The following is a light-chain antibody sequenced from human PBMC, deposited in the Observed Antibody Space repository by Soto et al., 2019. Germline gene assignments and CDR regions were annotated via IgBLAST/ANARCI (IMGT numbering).Light chain of an antibody. J-gene: IGLJ2*01. CDR3: SSYAGSTYPVI. V-gene: IGLV2-8*01. Sequence: QSVLTQPPYASGSPGQSVTISCTGTSSDVGGYNYVSWYQQHPGKAPKFLIFEVSRRPSGVPDRFSGSKSGNTASLTVSGLQADDEADYYCSSYAGSTYPVIFGGGTKLTVL. CDR2: EVS. CDR1: SSDVGGYNY.